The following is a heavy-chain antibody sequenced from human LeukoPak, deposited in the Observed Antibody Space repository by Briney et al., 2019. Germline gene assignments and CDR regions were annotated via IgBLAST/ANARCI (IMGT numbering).Heavy chain of an antibody. CDR2: IYYSGSA. D-gene: IGHD7-27*01. Sequence: SETLSLTCTVSGGSISSSSYYWGWIRQPPGKGLEWIGSIYYSGSAYYNPSLKSRVTISVDTSKNQFSLKLSSVTAADTAVYYCARQGLPTGEGDFDYWGQGTLVTVSS. CDR1: GGSISSSSYY. CDR3: ARQGLPTGEGDFDY. J-gene: IGHJ4*02. V-gene: IGHV4-39*01.